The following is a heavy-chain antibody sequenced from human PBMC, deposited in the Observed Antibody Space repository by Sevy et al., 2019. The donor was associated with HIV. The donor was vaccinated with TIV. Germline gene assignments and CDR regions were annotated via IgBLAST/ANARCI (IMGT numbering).Heavy chain of an antibody. J-gene: IGHJ3*02. V-gene: IGHV4-59*01. CDR2: IPYSGST. Sequence: SETLSLTCSVSGGSISGNFWTWIRQPPGKGLEWVGYIPYSGSTNSNPSLKSRVSISLDTSKNQFSLWLTSVTAADTGVYYCASGSGSYYDAFHIWGQGTMVTVSS. D-gene: IGHD1-26*01. CDR1: GGSISGNF. CDR3: ASGSGSYYDAFHI.